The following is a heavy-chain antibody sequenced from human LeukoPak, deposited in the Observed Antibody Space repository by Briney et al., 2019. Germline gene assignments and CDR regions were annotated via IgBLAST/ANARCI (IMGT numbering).Heavy chain of an antibody. Sequence: HPGGSLRLSCAASGFTFSSYSMNWVRQAPGKGLEWVSYISSSSSTIYYADSVKGRFTISRDNAKNSLYLQMNSLRAEDTAVYYCARVLGQEPAADFDYWGQGTLVTVSS. CDR1: GFTFSSYS. CDR3: ARVLGQEPAADFDY. J-gene: IGHJ4*02. D-gene: IGHD2-2*01. V-gene: IGHV3-48*01. CDR2: ISSSSSTI.